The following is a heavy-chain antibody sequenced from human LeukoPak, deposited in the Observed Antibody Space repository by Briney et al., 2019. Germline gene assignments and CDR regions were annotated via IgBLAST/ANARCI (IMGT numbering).Heavy chain of an antibody. D-gene: IGHD3-10*01. CDR3: SKERPEEYYSSGSYFDY. V-gene: IGHV3-30*04. Sequence: GRSLRLSCAASGFTFRSFVMHWVRQAPGKGLEWVAAISYEDGITQYYADSVKGRFTISRDNSKYTVYLEMNSLRVEDTAVYYCSKERPEEYYSSGSYFDYWGQGTLVTVSS. CDR1: GFTFRSFV. J-gene: IGHJ4*02. CDR2: ISYEDGITQ.